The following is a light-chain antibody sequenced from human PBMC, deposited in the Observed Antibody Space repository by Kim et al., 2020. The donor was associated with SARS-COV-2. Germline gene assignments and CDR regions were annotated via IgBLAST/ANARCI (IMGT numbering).Light chain of an antibody. CDR1: QSVNIN. CDR2: GAS. V-gene: IGKV3-15*01. J-gene: IGKJ1*01. CDR3: QQYHKWPPWT. Sequence: EILMTQSPATLSVSPGDSATLSCRSSQSVNINLAWYQQRPGQPPRLLIYGASTRATGIPARFSGSGSGTDFTLTISSLQSEDFALYYCQQYHKWPPWTFGQGTKLEI.